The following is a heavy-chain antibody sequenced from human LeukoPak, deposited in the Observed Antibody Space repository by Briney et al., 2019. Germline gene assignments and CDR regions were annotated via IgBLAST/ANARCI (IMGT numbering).Heavy chain of an antibody. D-gene: IGHD4-17*01. J-gene: IGHJ6*02. CDR1: GFTFSSYG. CDR2: ISYDGSNK. V-gene: IGHV3-30*03. Sequence: PGRSLRLSCAASGFTFSSYGMHWVRQAPGKGLEWVAVISYDGSNKYYADSVKGRFTISRDNSKNTLYLQMNSLRSEDTAVYYCATSPYYGDPGPLSFYYYGMDVWGQGTTVTVSS. CDR3: ATSPYYGDPGPLSFYYYGMDV.